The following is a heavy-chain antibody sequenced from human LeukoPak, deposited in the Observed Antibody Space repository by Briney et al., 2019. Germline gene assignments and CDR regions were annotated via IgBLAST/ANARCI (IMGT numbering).Heavy chain of an antibody. CDR3: ARGSSGYSNDY. J-gene: IGHJ4*02. D-gene: IGHD3-22*01. Sequence: GRSLRLSCAASGFTVSSNYMSWVRQAPGKGLVWVSVIYSGGSTYYADSVKGRFTISRDNSKNTLYLQMNSLRAEDTAVYYCARGSSGYSNDYWGQGTLVTVSS. CDR2: IYSGGST. V-gene: IGHV3-53*01. CDR1: GFTVSSNY.